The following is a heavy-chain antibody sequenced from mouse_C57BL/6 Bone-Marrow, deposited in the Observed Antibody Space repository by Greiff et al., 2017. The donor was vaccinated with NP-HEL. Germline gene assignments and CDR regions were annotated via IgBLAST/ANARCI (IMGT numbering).Heavy chain of an antibody. V-gene: IGHV14-2*01. CDR1: GFNIKDYY. CDR2: IDPEDGET. CDR3: AAGSRDWYFDV. J-gene: IGHJ1*03. Sequence: EVKLQESGAELVKPGASVKLSCTASGFNIKDYYMHWVKQRTEQGLEWIGRIDPEDGETKYAPKFQGKATITADTSSNTAYLQLSSLTSEDTAVYYCAAGSRDWYFDVWGTGTTVTVSS. D-gene: IGHD1-1*01.